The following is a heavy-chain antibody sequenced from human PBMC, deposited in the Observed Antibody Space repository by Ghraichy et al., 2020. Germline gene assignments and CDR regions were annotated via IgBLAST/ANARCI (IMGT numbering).Heavy chain of an antibody. CDR3: ARVSVMQLVSYYYYYYGMDV. J-gene: IGHJ6*02. Sequence: SQTLSLTCAVYGGSFSGYYWSWIRQPPGKGLEWIGEINHSGSTNYNPSLKSRVTISVDTSKNQFSLKLSSVTAADTAVYYCARVSVMQLVSYYYYYYGMDVWGQGTTVTVSS. CDR1: GGSFSGYY. D-gene: IGHD6-13*01. CDR2: INHSGST. V-gene: IGHV4-34*01.